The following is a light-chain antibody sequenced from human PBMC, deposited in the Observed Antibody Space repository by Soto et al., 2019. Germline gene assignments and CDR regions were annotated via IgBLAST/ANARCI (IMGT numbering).Light chain of an antibody. V-gene: IGLV2-23*02. CDR3: CSYAGSSTPYV. Sequence: QYALTQPASVSGSPGQSITISCTGTSSDVGSYNLVSWYQQHPGKAPKLMIYEVIKRPSGVSNRFSGSKSGNTASLTISGLQAEDEADYYCCSYAGSSTPYVFGTGTKLTVL. J-gene: IGLJ1*01. CDR2: EVI. CDR1: SSDVGSYNL.